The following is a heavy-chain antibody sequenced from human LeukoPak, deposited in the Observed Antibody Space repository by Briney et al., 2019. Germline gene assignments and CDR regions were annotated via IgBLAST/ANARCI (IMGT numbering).Heavy chain of an antibody. J-gene: IGHJ4*02. V-gene: IGHV4-61*02. D-gene: IGHD2-2*02. CDR1: GGSISSGSYY. CDR3: AKGDLPLLYGGAFDY. CDR2: IYTSGST. Sequence: SQTLSLTCTVSGGSISSGSYYWSWIRQPAGKGLEWIGRIYTSGSTNYNPSLKSRVTISVDTSKNQFSLKLSSVTAADTAVYYCAKGDLPLLYGGAFDYWGQGILVTVSS.